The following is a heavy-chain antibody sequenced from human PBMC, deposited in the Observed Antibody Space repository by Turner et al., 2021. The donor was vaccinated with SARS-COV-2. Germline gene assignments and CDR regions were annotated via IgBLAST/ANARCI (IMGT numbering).Heavy chain of an antibody. J-gene: IGHJ4*02. V-gene: IGHV3-9*01. Sequence: EVQLVESVGCLVQPGRSLRLSCSVSGFPFDDYARHWVRQAPGKGLEWVSGISWNSGSRGYADSVKGRFTISRDNAKNSMYLQMNSLRAEDTALYYCAKDMRVGFRGVITRGGFDYWGQGTLVTVSS. CDR2: ISWNSGSR. D-gene: IGHD3-10*01. CDR3: AKDMRVGFRGVITRGGFDY. CDR1: GFPFDDYA.